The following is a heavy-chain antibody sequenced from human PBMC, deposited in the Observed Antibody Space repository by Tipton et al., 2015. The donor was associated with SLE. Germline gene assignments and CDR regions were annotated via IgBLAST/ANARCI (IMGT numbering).Heavy chain of an antibody. CDR1: GFTFTSYG. V-gene: IGHV3-48*03. CDR2: ISSRGSTI. D-gene: IGHD3-3*01. J-gene: IGHJ6*03. Sequence: SLRLSCTASGFTFTSYGMHWVRQAPGKGLEWVSYISSRGSTIYYADSVKGRFTISRDNAKNSLYLQMNSLGAEDTAVYYCARDRFGNMDVWGKGTTVTVSS. CDR3: ARDRFGNMDV.